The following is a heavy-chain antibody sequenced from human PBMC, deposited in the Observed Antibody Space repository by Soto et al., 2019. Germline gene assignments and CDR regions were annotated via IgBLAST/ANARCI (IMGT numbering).Heavy chain of an antibody. D-gene: IGHD4-17*01. Sequence: SETLSLTCTVSGGSISSSSYYWGWIRQPPGKGLEWIGSTYYSGSTYYNPSLKSRVTISVDTSKNQFSLKLSSVTAADTAVYYCARHEDDYGVYFDYWGQGTLVTVSS. V-gene: IGHV4-39*01. CDR1: GGSISSSSYY. CDR2: TYYSGST. J-gene: IGHJ4*02. CDR3: ARHEDDYGVYFDY.